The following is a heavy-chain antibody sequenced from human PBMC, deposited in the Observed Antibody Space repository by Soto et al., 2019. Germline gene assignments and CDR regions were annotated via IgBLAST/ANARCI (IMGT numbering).Heavy chain of an antibody. J-gene: IGHJ4*02. Sequence: ASVKVSCKASGGTFSSYAISWVRQAPGQGLEWMGGIIPIFGTANYAQKFQGRVTITADESTSTAYMELSSLRSEDTAVYYCARDQRYNWNDLDYWGQGTLVTVSS. D-gene: IGHD1-20*01. V-gene: IGHV1-69*13. CDR3: ARDQRYNWNDLDY. CDR1: GGTFSSYA. CDR2: IIPIFGTA.